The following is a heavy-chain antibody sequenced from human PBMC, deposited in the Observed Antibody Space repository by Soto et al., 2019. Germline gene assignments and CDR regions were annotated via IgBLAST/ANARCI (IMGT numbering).Heavy chain of an antibody. J-gene: IGHJ4*02. Sequence: QLQLVQSGAAVKKPGSSVKVSCKASGGTLNTYTISWVRQAPGQGLEWMGSILPFLGSTNYAKKFQGRVTITADQSTSTMELSSLRSEDTAVYVCARDVTAMEALYYYNTWGQGSLVTVSS. D-gene: IGHD5-18*01. CDR1: GGTLNTYT. CDR3: ARDVTAMEALYYYNT. V-gene: IGHV1-69*08. CDR2: ILPFLGST.